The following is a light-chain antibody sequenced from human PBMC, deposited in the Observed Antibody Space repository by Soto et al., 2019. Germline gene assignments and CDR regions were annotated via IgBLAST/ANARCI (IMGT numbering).Light chain of an antibody. CDR3: QQYGSSPYT. CDR2: DAS. Sequence: EIVLTQSPGTLSLSPGERATLSCRASQSVSSSYLAWYQRKPGQAPRLLIYDASSGATGIPDRFSGSGSGTDFTLTISRLEPEDFAVYYCQQYGSSPYTFGQGTKLEIK. CDR1: QSVSSSY. J-gene: IGKJ2*01. V-gene: IGKV3-20*01.